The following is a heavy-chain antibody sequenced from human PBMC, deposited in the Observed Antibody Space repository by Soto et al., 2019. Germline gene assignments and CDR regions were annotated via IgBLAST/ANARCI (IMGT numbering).Heavy chain of an antibody. CDR3: ARLSPAWNHRGDYYSYMDV. V-gene: IGHV4-59*08. CDR2: LSYTGNT. D-gene: IGHD1-1*01. J-gene: IGHJ6*03. Sequence: QVQLQESGPGLVKPSETLSLTCSVSGVSINDFYWSWIRQAPGKGLEWLASLSYTGNTKYNPALKSRVTISGDTSKSQVSLKVYSVTAADTAVYYCARLSPAWNHRGDYYSYMDVWGKGITVTVSS. CDR1: GVSINDFY.